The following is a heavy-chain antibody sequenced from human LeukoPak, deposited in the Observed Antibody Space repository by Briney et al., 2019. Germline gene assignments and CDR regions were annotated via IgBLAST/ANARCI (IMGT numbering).Heavy chain of an antibody. Sequence: GGSLRLSCAASGFTFSSYETNWVRQAPGKGLEWVSYISSSGSTIYYADSVKGRFTISRDNAKNSLYLQMNSLRAEDTAVYYCARARYSYGYWAYFDYWGQGTLVTVSS. V-gene: IGHV3-48*03. CDR1: GFTFSSYE. J-gene: IGHJ4*02. CDR3: ARARYSYGYWAYFDY. CDR2: ISSSGSTI. D-gene: IGHD5-18*01.